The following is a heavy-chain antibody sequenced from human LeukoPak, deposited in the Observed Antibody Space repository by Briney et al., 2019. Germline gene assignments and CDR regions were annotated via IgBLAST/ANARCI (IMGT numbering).Heavy chain of an antibody. CDR3: ARDTGNFFDY. CDR2: IYYSGST. D-gene: IGHD1-1*01. J-gene: IGHJ4*02. CDR1: GGSISSYY. V-gene: IGHV4-59*01. Sequence: SETLSLTCTVSGGSISSYYWSWLRQPPGRGLEWIGYIYYSGSTNYNPSLKSRVTISVDTSKNQFSLKLSSVTAADTAVYYCARDTGNFFDYWGQGTLVTVSS.